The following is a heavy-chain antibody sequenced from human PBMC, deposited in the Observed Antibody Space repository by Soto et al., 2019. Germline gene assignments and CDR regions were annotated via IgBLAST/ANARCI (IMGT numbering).Heavy chain of an antibody. V-gene: IGHV3-33*01. Sequence: PGGSLRLSCAASGFTFSSYGMHWFRQAPGKGLEWVAVIWYDGSNKYYADSVKGRFTISRDNSKNTLYLQMNSLRAEDTAVYYCARVVLVNGDYADDYWGQGTLVTVSS. CDR1: GFTFSSYG. CDR2: IWYDGSNK. CDR3: ARVVLVNGDYADDY. D-gene: IGHD4-17*01. J-gene: IGHJ4*02.